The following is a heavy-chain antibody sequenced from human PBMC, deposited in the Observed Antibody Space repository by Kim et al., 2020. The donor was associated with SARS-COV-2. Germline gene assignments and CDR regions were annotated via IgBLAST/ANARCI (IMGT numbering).Heavy chain of an antibody. Sequence: ASVKVSCKASGYTFTSYYMHWVRQAPGQGLEWMGIINPSGGSTSYAQKFQGRVTMTRDTSTSTVYMELSSLRSEDTAVYYCARESSDLDTAMVTKLQLFHYYYGMDVWGQGTTVTVSS. CDR3: ARESSDLDTAMVTKLQLFHYYYGMDV. D-gene: IGHD5-18*01. J-gene: IGHJ6*02. V-gene: IGHV1-46*01. CDR1: GYTFTSYY. CDR2: INPSGGST.